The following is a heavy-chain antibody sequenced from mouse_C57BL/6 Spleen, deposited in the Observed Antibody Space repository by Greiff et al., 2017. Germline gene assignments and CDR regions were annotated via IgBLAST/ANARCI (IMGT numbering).Heavy chain of an antibody. CDR2: IYPSDSET. CDR3: AREGYDGTGDY. V-gene: IGHV1-61*01. D-gene: IGHD2-3*01. CDR1: GYTFTSYW. Sequence: QVQLKQPGAELVRPGSSVKLSCKASGYTFTSYWMDWVKQRPGQGLEWIGNIYPSDSETHYNQKFKDKATLTVDKSSSTAYMQLSSLTSEDSAVYYCAREGYDGTGDYWGQGTPLTVSS. J-gene: IGHJ2*01.